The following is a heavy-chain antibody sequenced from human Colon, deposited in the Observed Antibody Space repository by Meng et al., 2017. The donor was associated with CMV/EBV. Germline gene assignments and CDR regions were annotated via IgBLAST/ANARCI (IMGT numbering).Heavy chain of an antibody. CDR3: ARAPDYGGNSPFDY. J-gene: IGHJ4*02. CDR2: INHSGST. CDR1: GGYFSGYY. D-gene: IGHD4-23*01. Sequence: VVYGGYFSGYYWSWIRQPPGKGLEWIGEINHSGSTNYNPSLKSRVAISVDTSKNQLSLKLTSVTAADTAVYYCARAPDYGGNSPFDYWGQGTLVTVSS. V-gene: IGHV4-34*01.